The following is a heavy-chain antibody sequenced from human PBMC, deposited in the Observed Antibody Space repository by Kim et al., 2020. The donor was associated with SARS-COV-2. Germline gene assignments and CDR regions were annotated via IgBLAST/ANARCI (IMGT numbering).Heavy chain of an antibody. CDR3: AFVTMVRGAPGAFDI. Sequence: SETLSLTCTVSGDSISSGDYYWSWIRQPPGKGLEWIGYIYYSGSTYYNPSLKSRVTISVDTSKNQFSLKLSSVTAADTAVYYCAFVTMVRGAPGAFDIWGQGTMVTVSS. V-gene: IGHV4-30-4*01. D-gene: IGHD3-10*01. J-gene: IGHJ3*02. CDR2: IYYSGST. CDR1: GDSISSGDYY.